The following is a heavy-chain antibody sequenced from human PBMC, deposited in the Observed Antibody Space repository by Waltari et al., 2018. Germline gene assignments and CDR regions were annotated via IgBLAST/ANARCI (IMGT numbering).Heavy chain of an antibody. V-gene: IGHV4-59*11. Sequence: QVQLQESGPGLVKPSETLSLTCTVSGGSISSHYWSWIRQPPGKGLEWIGYIYYSGSTNYNPSRKSRVTISVDTSKNQFSLKLSSVTAADTAVYYCASNEYSSSSGALGYWGQGTLVTVSS. J-gene: IGHJ4*02. CDR1: GGSISSHY. CDR2: IYYSGST. CDR3: ASNEYSSSSGALGY. D-gene: IGHD6-6*01.